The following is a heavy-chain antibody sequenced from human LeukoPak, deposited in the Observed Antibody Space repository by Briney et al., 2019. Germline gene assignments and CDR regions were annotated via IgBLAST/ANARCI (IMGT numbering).Heavy chain of an antibody. CDR2: INHSGST. J-gene: IGHJ3*02. Sequence: SETLSLTCAVYGGSFSGYYWSWIRQPPGKGLEWIGEINHSGSTNYNPSLKSRVTISVDTSKNQFSLKLSPVTAADTAVYYCAREPGAFDIWGQGTMVTVSS. V-gene: IGHV4-34*01. CDR1: GGSFSGYY. CDR3: AREPGAFDI. D-gene: IGHD1-26*01.